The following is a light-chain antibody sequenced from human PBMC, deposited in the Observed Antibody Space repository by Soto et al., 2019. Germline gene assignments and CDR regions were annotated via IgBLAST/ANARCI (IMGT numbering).Light chain of an antibody. CDR2: DAA. CDR1: PAIASF. Sequence: IQLTQSPSSLSASVGDRVTMTCRASPAIASFLAWYQQKPGTAPKLLIYDAATLQSGVPSRFSGSRSGTEYTLTIGSLQPEDFATYYCQQLNGSPWTFGQGTKVDIK. J-gene: IGKJ1*01. CDR3: QQLNGSPWT. V-gene: IGKV1-9*01.